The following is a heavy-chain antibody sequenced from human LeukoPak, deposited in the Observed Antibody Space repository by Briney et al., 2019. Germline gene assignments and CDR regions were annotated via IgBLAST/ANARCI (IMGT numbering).Heavy chain of an antibody. D-gene: IGHD4-17*01. J-gene: IGHJ3*02. CDR3: ARRAVTTNGAFDI. CDR2: IYYSGST. CDR1: GGSFSGYY. V-gene: IGHV4-59*08. Sequence: SETLSLACAVYGGSFSGYYWSWIRQPPGKGLEWIGYIYYSGSTNYNPSLKSRVTISVDTSKNQFSLKLSSVTAADTAVYYCARRAVTTNGAFDIWGQGTMVTVSS.